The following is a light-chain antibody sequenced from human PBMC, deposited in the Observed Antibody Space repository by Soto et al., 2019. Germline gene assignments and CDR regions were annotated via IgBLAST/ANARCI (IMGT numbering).Light chain of an antibody. V-gene: IGKV1-39*01. CDR1: QSIGAY. CDR3: QQGHDPPLGSS. CDR2: ATS. J-gene: IGKJ4*01. Sequence: DIQMTQSPSSLSASVGDRVTITCRASQSIGAYLNWHQHKPGKAPKLLIYATSSLESGVPSRFSGGGSGTAVTLTINNLHPEDFATYSWQQGHDPPLGSSCGGGTKVEIK.